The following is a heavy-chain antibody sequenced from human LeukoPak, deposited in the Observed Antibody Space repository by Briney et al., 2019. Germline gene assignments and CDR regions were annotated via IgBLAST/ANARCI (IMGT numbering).Heavy chain of an antibody. CDR3: AKDAGSISKAYFFDY. CDR1: GFIFGSYA. CDR2: ISGSGIST. V-gene: IGHV3-23*01. J-gene: IGHJ4*02. D-gene: IGHD6-13*01. Sequence: GGSLRLSCAASGFIFGSYAMTWVRQAPGKGLEWVSGISGSGISTDYADSVKGRFTISRDNSKNTLYLEMNSLRAEDTAVYYCAKDAGSISKAYFFDYCGQGTLVTVSS.